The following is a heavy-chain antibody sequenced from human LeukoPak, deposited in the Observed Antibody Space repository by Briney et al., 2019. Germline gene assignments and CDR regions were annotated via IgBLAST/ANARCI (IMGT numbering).Heavy chain of an antibody. J-gene: IGHJ3*02. CDR2: IRSDGST. CDR1: GFTVSSNY. Sequence: GGSLRLSCTASGFTVSSNYMSWVRQAPGKGLEWVSVIRSDGSTNHADSVKGRFTISRDNSKNTLYPQMNNLRAEDTAMYYCAREMYSGMYNDAFDIWGQGTKVTVSS. D-gene: IGHD1-26*01. CDR3: AREMYSGMYNDAFDI. V-gene: IGHV3-53*01.